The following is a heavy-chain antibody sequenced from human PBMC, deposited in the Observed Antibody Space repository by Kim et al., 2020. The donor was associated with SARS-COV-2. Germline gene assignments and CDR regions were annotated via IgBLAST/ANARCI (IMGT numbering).Heavy chain of an antibody. Sequence: SVKVSCKASGGTFSSYTISWVRQAPGQGLEWMGRIIPILGIADYAQKFQGRVTFTADKSTSTAYMELSSLRSEDTAMYYCARALLSSEYSSGWYNYYYYGMDVWGQGTTVTVSS. CDR3: ARALLSSEYSSGWYNYYYYGMDV. V-gene: IGHV1-69*02. D-gene: IGHD6-19*01. CDR2: IIPILGIA. J-gene: IGHJ6*02. CDR1: GGTFSSYT.